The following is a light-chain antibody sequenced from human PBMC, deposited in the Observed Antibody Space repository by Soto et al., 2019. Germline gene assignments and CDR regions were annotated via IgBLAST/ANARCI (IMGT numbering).Light chain of an antibody. CDR3: QHYNSYSEA. V-gene: IGKV1-5*03. J-gene: IGKJ1*01. CDR1: QTISIW. CDR2: KAS. Sequence: IQMTHSPSTLSVSVGDRVTITVRASQTISIWLAWYQQKPGKAPKLLIYKASTLKSGVPSRFSGSGSGTEFTLTISSLQPDDFATYYCQHYNSYSEAFGQGTKVDIK.